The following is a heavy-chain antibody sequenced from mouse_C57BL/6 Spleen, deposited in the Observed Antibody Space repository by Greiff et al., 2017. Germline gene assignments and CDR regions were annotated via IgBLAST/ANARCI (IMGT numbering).Heavy chain of an antibody. CDR1: GYSFTGYY. D-gene: IGHD3-3*01. V-gene: IGHV1-42*01. CDR3: ARKGWDYWYFDV. Sequence: VQLKQSGPELVKPGASVKISCKASGYSFTGYYMNWVKQSPEKSLEWIGEINPSTGGTTYNQKFKAKATLTVDKSSSTAYMQLKSLTSEDSAVYYCARKGWDYWYFDVWGTGTTVTVSS. J-gene: IGHJ1*03. CDR2: INPSTGGT.